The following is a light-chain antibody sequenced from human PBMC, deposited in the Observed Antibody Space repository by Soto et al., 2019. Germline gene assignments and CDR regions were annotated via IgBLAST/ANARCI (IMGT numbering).Light chain of an antibody. J-gene: IGKJ1*01. CDR2: AAS. CDR1: QSISNY. Sequence: DLQMTQSPSSLSASVGDRVTITCRASQSISNYFNWYQQKPGKAPKLLIYAASTLQSGVPSRFSGSRSGTYFTLTISSLQPEDFPSYYCQQSYNTPSTFGQATKVEIK. CDR3: QQSYNTPST. V-gene: IGKV1-39*01.